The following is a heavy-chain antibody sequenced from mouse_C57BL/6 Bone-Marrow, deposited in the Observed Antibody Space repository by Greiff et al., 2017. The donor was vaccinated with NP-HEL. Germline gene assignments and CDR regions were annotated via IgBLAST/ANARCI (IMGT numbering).Heavy chain of an antibody. CDR1: GYTFTDYY. Sequence: VQLQQSGPVLVKPGASVKMSCKASGYTFTDYYMNWVKQSHGKSLEWIGVINPYNGGTSYNQKFKGKATLTVDKSSSTAYMELNSLTSEDSAVYYCARSEITTVVGGAYWGQGTLVTVSA. D-gene: IGHD1-1*01. V-gene: IGHV1-19*01. CDR3: ARSEITTVVGGAY. CDR2: INPYNGGT. J-gene: IGHJ3*01.